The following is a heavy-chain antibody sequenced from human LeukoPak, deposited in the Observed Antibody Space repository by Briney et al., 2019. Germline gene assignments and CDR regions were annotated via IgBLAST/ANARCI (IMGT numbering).Heavy chain of an antibody. V-gene: IGHV4-39*01. J-gene: IGHJ4*02. CDR3: ARAYFGSGSYYSRFDY. Sequence: SETLSLTCTVSGGSISSSSHYWGWIRQPPGKGLEWIGSIYYSGTTYYKPSLKSRVTISVDTSKNQFSLKLSSVTAADTAVYYCARAYFGSGSYYSRFDYWGQGALVTVSS. CDR1: GGSISSSSHY. CDR2: IYYSGTT. D-gene: IGHD3-10*01.